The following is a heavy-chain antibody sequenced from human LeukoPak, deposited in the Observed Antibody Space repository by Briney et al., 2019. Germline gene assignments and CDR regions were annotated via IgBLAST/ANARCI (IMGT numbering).Heavy chain of an antibody. J-gene: IGHJ6*02. CDR2: IYSGGST. Sequence: GGSLRLSCAASGFTVSSNYMSWVRQAPGKGLEWVSVIYSGGSTYYADSVEGRFTISRDNSKNTLYLQMNSLRAEDTAVYYCARDEYYDFWSGPYGMDVWGQGTTVTVSS. V-gene: IGHV3-66*01. D-gene: IGHD3-3*01. CDR1: GFTVSSNY. CDR3: ARDEYYDFWSGPYGMDV.